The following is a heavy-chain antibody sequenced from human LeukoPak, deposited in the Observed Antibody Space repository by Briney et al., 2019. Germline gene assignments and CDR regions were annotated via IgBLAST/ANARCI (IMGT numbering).Heavy chain of an antibody. CDR1: GGTLSSYA. D-gene: IGHD4-17*01. Sequence: ASVKVSCKASGGTLSSYAISWVRQAPGQGLEWMGRIIPIFGTANYAQKFQGRVTITTDESTSTAYMGLSSLRSEDTAVYYCAREAGNYGDYDYDYWGQGTLVTVSS. J-gene: IGHJ4*02. CDR2: IIPIFGTA. V-gene: IGHV1-69*05. CDR3: AREAGNYGDYDYDY.